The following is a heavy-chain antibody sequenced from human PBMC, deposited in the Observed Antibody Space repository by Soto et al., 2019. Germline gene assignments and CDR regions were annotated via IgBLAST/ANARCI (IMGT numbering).Heavy chain of an antibody. J-gene: IGHJ4*02. CDR3: ATGQYYYGSQF. CDR2: GFYNGDT. Sequence: QVQLQESGPGLVKPSETLSLTCAVSGGSVNNGIFFWSWIRQPPGKGLEWIGYGFYNGDTNYNPSLKSRVTISLDKSENRFSLKLTSVTAADTAVYYCATGQYYYGSQFWGQGALVTVSS. V-gene: IGHV4-61*01. CDR1: GGSVNNGIFF. D-gene: IGHD3-10*01.